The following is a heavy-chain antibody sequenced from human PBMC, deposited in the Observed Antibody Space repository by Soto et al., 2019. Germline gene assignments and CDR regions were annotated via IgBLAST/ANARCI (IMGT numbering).Heavy chain of an antibody. CDR2: IYWDDDK. Sequence: QITLKESGPTLVKPTQTLTLTCTFSGFSLSTSGVGVGWIRQPPGKALEWLALIYWDDDKRYSPSLKSKLTTTKDTSKNQGVLTMTNMDPVDTATYYCAHRREAKPYYYYYYYGMDVWGQGTTVTVSS. J-gene: IGHJ6*02. V-gene: IGHV2-5*02. D-gene: IGHD2-21*01. CDR3: AHRREAKPYYYYYYYGMDV. CDR1: GFSLSTSGVG.